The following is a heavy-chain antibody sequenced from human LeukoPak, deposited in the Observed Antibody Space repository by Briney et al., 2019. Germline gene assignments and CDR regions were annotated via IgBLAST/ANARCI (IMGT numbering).Heavy chain of an antibody. CDR2: IIHNGGST. V-gene: IGHV3-64D*09. CDR3: VKERCGGDCYSGGDY. Sequence: GGSLRLSCSASGFTFSAYAMHWVRQAPGKGLEYVSSIIHNGGSTYYPDSVKGRFSISRDNSKNMLYLQMTSLRADDTAVNYCVKERCGGDCYSGGDYWGQGRMVTVSS. J-gene: IGHJ4*02. D-gene: IGHD2-21*02. CDR1: GFTFSAYA.